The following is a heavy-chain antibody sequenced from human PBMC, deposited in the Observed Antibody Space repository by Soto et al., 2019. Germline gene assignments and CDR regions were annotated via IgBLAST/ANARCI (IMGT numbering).Heavy chain of an antibody. CDR2: ISYDGSNK. CDR3: AGIVGAIRGAFDI. D-gene: IGHD1-26*01. Sequence: GVSLRLSCAASRFTFSSYGMHWVRQAPGKGLEWVAVISYDGSNKYYADSVEGRFTISRDNSKNTLYLQMNSLRAEDTAVYYCAGIVGAIRGAFDIWGQGTMVTVSS. V-gene: IGHV3-30*03. J-gene: IGHJ3*02. CDR1: RFTFSSYG.